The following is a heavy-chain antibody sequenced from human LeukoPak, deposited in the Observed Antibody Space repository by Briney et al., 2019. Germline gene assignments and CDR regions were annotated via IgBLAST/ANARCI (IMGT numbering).Heavy chain of an antibody. CDR3: ARGPRGAAAGTFDF. D-gene: IGHD6-13*01. V-gene: IGHV3-30*03. J-gene: IGHJ4*02. Sequence: GGSLRLSCAASGFTFTNYGMHWVRQAPGKGLEWVALITYDGYYKYYSDSVKGRFTISRDNSKNTLYLQMNSLRAEDTAVYYCARGPRGAAAGTFDFWGQGTLVTVSS. CDR1: GFTFTNYG. CDR2: ITYDGYYK.